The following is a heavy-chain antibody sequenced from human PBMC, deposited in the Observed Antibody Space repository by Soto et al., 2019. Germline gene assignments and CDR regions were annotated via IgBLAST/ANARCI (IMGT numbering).Heavy chain of an antibody. CDR1: GYTFRNYA. CDR3: ARDGPIYDILSARYFYGMDV. D-gene: IGHD3-9*01. J-gene: IGHJ6*02. CDR2: INGGNGNT. V-gene: IGHV1-3*01. Sequence: VASVKVSCKANGYTFRNYAMHWVRQAPGQGLEWMGWINGGNGNTKYSQKFQGRVTITRDTSASTAYMELSSLRSEETAVYYCARDGPIYDILSARYFYGMDVWGQGTTVTVSS.